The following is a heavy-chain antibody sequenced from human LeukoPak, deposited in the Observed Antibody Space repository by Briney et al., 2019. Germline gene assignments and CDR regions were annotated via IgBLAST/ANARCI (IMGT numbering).Heavy chain of an antibody. CDR2: IWYDGSDK. CDR3: ARVLGDSGWYLGWFDP. Sequence: GRSLRLSCAASGFTFSSYGMHWVRQAPGKGLEWVAVIWYDGSDKYYADSVKGRFTISRDNSKNTLYPQMNSLRVEDTAVYYCARVLGDSGWYLGWFDPWGQGTLVTVSS. J-gene: IGHJ5*02. CDR1: GFTFSSYG. V-gene: IGHV3-33*01. D-gene: IGHD6-19*01.